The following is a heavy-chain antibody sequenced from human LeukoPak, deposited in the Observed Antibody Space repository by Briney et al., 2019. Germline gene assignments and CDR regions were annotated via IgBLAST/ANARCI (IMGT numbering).Heavy chain of an antibody. CDR3: ARVPSGYKRGYYFDY. Sequence: ASAKVSCKASVYNFTSYDINWVRQATAQGLEWMGWMNPNSGNTGYAQKFQGRVTMTRNTSISTAYMELSSLRSEDTAVYYCARVPSGYKRGYYFDYWGQGTLVTVSS. V-gene: IGHV1-8*01. D-gene: IGHD5-24*01. J-gene: IGHJ4*02. CDR1: VYNFTSYD. CDR2: MNPNSGNT.